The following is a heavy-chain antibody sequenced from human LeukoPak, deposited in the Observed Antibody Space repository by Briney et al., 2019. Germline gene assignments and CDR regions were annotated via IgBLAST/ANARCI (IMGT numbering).Heavy chain of an antibody. V-gene: IGHV4-59*01. J-gene: IGHJ4*02. D-gene: IGHD4-17*01. Sequence: PSETLSLTCTVSGGSMSNNYWSWIRQPPGKGPEWIGYIYYSGSTNYNPSLRSRLTISVDTSKNQFSLKLTSVTAADTAVYYCARRTTTFFDYWGQGTLVTVSS. CDR3: ARRTTTFFDY. CDR2: IYYSGST. CDR1: GGSMSNNY.